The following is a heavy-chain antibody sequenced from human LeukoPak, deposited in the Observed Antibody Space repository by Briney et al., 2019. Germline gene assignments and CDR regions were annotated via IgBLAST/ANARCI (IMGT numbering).Heavy chain of an antibody. D-gene: IGHD6-13*01. CDR3: ATDRPTYIAAAGTDAFDI. CDR2: MNPNSGNT. CDR1: GYTFTSYD. J-gene: IGHJ3*02. Sequence: VASVKVSCKASGYTFTSYDINWVRQATGQGLEWMGWMNPNSGNTGYAQKFQGRVTMTEDTSTDTAYMELSSLRSEDTAVYYCATDRPTYIAAAGTDAFDIWGQGTMVTVSS. V-gene: IGHV1-8*01.